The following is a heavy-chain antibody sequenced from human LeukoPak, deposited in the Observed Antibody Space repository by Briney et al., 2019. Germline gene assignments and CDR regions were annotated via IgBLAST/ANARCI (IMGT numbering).Heavy chain of an antibody. V-gene: IGHV3-53*01. Sequence: SGGSLRLSCAASGLTVSSNYMSWVRQAPGKGPEWVSVIYSGGSTYYADSVKGRFTISRDNSKNTLYLQMNSLRAEDTAVYYCARILVTPDTIEYCSGGSCYFDYWGQGTLVTVSS. CDR3: ARILVTPDTIEYCSGGSCYFDY. CDR2: IYSGGST. J-gene: IGHJ4*02. CDR1: GLTVSSNY. D-gene: IGHD2-15*01.